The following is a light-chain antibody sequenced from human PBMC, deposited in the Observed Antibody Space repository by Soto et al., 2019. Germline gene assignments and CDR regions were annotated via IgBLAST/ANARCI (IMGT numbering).Light chain of an antibody. V-gene: IGKV3-15*01. CDR3: QQYNNWWT. CDR2: GAS. CDR1: QSVDSN. Sequence: EILMTQSPATLPVSPGERATLSCRASQSVDSNLAWYQQKPGQAPRLLIYGASTRATGISARFSGSGSGTEFTLTLSSLQSEDFGVYYCQQYNNWWTFGQGTNVDTK. J-gene: IGKJ1*01.